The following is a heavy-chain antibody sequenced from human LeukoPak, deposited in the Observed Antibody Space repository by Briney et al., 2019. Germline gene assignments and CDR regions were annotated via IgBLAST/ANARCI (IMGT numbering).Heavy chain of an antibody. J-gene: IGHJ4*02. CDR2: IKQGGSEK. D-gene: IGHD2-8*01. V-gene: IGHV3-7*02. Sequence: GGSLRLSCAASGFIFSSYWVTWVRQAPGKGLEWVANIKQGGSEKYYVDSVKGRFTISRDNAKNSLYLQTNSLRTEDTGVFYCVRGCTNGACNIGGFDNWGQGTLVTVSS. CDR3: VRGCTNGACNIGGFDN. CDR1: GFIFSSYW.